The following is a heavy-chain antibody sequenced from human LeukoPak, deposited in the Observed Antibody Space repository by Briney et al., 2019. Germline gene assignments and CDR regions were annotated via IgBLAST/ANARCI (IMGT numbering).Heavy chain of an antibody. Sequence: SETLSLTCSVSGGSVSRDYWSWIRQPPGKRLEWLGYIYNIGGTNYNPSLKSRVSISVDTSKNQFSLMLTSVTAADTAVYYCARGYDLKRFDPWGQGTLVTVSS. V-gene: IGHV4-59*02. D-gene: IGHD1-1*01. J-gene: IGHJ5*02. CDR1: GGSVSRDY. CDR3: ARGYDLKRFDP. CDR2: IYNIGGT.